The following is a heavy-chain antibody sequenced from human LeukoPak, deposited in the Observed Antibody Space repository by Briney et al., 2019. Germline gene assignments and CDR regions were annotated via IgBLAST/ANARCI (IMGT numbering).Heavy chain of an antibody. D-gene: IGHD2-2*01. J-gene: IGHJ4*02. CDR2: IRSDGSEK. Sequence: GGSLRLSCAASGFTFSTYWMSWVRQAPGKGLEGVANIRSDGSEKYYVDSVKGRFTISRDNSKNTLYLQMNSLRAEDTAVYYCARVPIPGYCSSTSCYDDYWGQGTLVTVSS. V-gene: IGHV3-7*01. CDR1: GFTFSTYW. CDR3: ARVPIPGYCSSTSCYDDY.